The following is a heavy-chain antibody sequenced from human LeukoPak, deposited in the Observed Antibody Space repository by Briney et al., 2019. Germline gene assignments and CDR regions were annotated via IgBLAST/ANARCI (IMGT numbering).Heavy chain of an antibody. J-gene: IGHJ4*02. Sequence: GGSLRLSCAASGFTFSSYSMSWVRQAPGKGLEWVSSISGSGGSTYYADSVKGRFTISRDNSKNTLYLQMNSLRAEDTAVYYCARDRGEFTFDYWGQGTLVTVSS. CDR2: ISGSGGST. V-gene: IGHV3-23*01. D-gene: IGHD3-16*01. CDR3: ARDRGEFTFDY. CDR1: GFTFSSYS.